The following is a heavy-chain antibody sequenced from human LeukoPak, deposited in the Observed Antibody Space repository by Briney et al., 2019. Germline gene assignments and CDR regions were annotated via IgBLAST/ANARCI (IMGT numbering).Heavy chain of an antibody. CDR2: VFSGGNT. J-gene: IGHJ4*02. V-gene: IGHV3-66*02. CDR3: ARSRSAMAHYFDY. D-gene: IGHD6-19*01. CDR1: GFGFAHHY. Sequence: GGSLRLSCAASGFGFAHHYMAWVRQAPGKGLEWVSVVFSGGNTYYADSVEGRFTISRNTPKNTLYLQMNNLRPEDTAVYYCARSRSAMAHYFDYWGRGTLVTVSS.